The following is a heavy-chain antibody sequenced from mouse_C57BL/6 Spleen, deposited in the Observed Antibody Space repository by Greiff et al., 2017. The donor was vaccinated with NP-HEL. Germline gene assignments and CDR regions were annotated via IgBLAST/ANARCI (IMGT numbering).Heavy chain of an antibody. Sequence: EVMLVESGPELVKPGASVKIPCKASGYTFTDYNMDWVKQSHGKSLEWIGDINPNNGGTIYNQKFKGKATLTVDKSSSTAYMELRSLTSEDTAVYYCARRSYYGSSYNFDYWGQGTTLTVSS. V-gene: IGHV1-18*01. D-gene: IGHD1-1*01. J-gene: IGHJ2*01. CDR1: GYTFTDYN. CDR3: ARRSYYGSSYNFDY. CDR2: INPNNGGT.